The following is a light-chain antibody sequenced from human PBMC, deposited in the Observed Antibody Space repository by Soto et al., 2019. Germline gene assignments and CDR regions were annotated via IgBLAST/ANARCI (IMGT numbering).Light chain of an antibody. CDR1: TSNIGSNY. V-gene: IGLV1-47*01. CDR2: RNN. CDR3: AAWDDSLSGVL. J-gene: IGLJ2*01. Sequence: QSVLTQPPSASGTPGQRVTISCSGSTSNIGSNYVYWYQQLPGTAPKLLIYRNNQRPSGVPDRFSGSKSGTSASLAISGLRSEDEADYYCAAWDDSLSGVLFGGGTKLTAL.